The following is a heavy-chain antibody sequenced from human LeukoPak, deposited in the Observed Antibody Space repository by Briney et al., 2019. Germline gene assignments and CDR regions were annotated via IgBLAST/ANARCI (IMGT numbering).Heavy chain of an antibody. V-gene: IGHV4-59*01. CDR2: IYYSGST. J-gene: IGHJ4*02. D-gene: IGHD5-12*01. Sequence: SETLSLTCTVSGGSISSYYWSWIRQPPGKELEWIGYIYYSGSTNYNPSLKSRVTISVDTSKNQFSLKLSSVTAADTAVYYCARSPTTDYFDYWGQGTLVTVSS. CDR3: ARSPTTDYFDY. CDR1: GGSISSYY.